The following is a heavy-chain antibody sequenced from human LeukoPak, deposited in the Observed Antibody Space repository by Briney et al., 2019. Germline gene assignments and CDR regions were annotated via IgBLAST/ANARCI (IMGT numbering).Heavy chain of an antibody. J-gene: IGHJ4*02. V-gene: IGHV3-7*01. CDR3: ARDADGYED. CDR2: IKEDGSED. D-gene: IGHD5-18*01. Sequence: GGSLRLSCAASGFTFSRAWMSWLRQAPGKGLEWVANIKEDGSEDYYADSVKGRFAISKDNAKNSLYLQMNSLRAEDTAMYYCARDADGYEDRGQGTLVTVSS. CDR1: GFTFSRAW.